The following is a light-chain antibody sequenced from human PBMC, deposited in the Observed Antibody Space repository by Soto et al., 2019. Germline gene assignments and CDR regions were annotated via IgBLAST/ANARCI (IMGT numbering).Light chain of an antibody. CDR3: QQYNNWLRT. V-gene: IGKV3-15*01. J-gene: IGKJ1*01. CDR2: GAS. Sequence: EIVMTQSPATLSVSPGEGATLSCRASQSVGSNLAWYQQKPGQAPRLLIYGASTRATGIPARFSGSGSGTEFTLNISSLQSEDFALYYCQQYNNWLRTFGQGTKVEIK. CDR1: QSVGSN.